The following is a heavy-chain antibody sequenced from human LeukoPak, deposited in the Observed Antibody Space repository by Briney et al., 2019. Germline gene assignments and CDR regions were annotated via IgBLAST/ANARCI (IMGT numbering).Heavy chain of an antibody. CDR1: GGTFGSSA. Sequence: SVKVSCKASGGTFGSSAISWVRQAPGQGPEWMGGIIPIFGTANYAQKFQGRVTITADASTATAYLEVSSLRLEDTAVYYCARTPSGNYYGYFDYWGQGTLVTVSS. V-gene: IGHV1-69*01. CDR2: IIPIFGTA. CDR3: ARTPSGNYYGYFDY. J-gene: IGHJ4*02. D-gene: IGHD1-26*01.